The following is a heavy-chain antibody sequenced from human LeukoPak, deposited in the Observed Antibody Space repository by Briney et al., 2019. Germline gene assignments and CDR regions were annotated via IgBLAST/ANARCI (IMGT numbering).Heavy chain of an antibody. V-gene: IGHV3-30*02. Sequence: GGSLRLSCAASGFTFSSYAMHWVRQAPGKGLEWVAFIRYDGSNKYYADSVKGRFTISRDNSKNTLYLQMNSLRAEDTAVYYCAKSGPIIAAAAPGWFDPWGQGTLVTVSS. CDR3: AKSGPIIAAAAPGWFDP. CDR2: IRYDGSNK. CDR1: GFTFSSYA. D-gene: IGHD6-13*01. J-gene: IGHJ5*01.